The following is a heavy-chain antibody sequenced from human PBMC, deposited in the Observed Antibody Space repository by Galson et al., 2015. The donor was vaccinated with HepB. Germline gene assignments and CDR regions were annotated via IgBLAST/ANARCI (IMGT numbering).Heavy chain of an antibody. J-gene: IGHJ4*02. V-gene: IGHV1-18*04. CDR1: GYTFTSYG. CDR2: ISTYNGNT. Sequence: SVKVSCKASGYTFTSYGISWVRQAPGQGLEWMGWISTYNGNTNYAQKLQGRITMTTDTSTSTAYMELRSLRSDDSAVYYCTRLWDIAVAGTFGYWGQGTLVTVSS. D-gene: IGHD6-19*01. CDR3: TRLWDIAVAGTFGY.